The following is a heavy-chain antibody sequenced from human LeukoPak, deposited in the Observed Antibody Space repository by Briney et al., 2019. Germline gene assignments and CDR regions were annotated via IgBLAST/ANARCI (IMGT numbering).Heavy chain of an antibody. CDR2: INPNSGGT. J-gene: IGHJ3*02. Sequence: GASVKVSCKASGYTFTGYYMHWVRQAPGQGLEWMGWINPNSGGTNYAQKFQGRVTMTRDTSISTAYMELSRLRSDDTAVYYCASISLYYDILTGYHDAFDIWGQGTMVTVSS. V-gene: IGHV1-2*02. CDR1: GYTFTGYY. CDR3: ASISLYYDILTGYHDAFDI. D-gene: IGHD3-9*01.